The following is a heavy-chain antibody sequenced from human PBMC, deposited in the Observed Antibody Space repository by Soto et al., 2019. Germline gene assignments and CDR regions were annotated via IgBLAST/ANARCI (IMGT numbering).Heavy chain of an antibody. CDR2: IIPIFGTA. CDR1: GGTFSSYA. D-gene: IGHD3-3*01. V-gene: IGHV1-69*13. CDR3: ARDPWSGYYGSYYYYGMDV. J-gene: IGHJ6*02. Sequence: SVKVSCKASGGTFSSYAISWVRQAPGQGLEWMGGIIPIFGTANYAQKFQGRVTITADESTSTAYMELSSLRSEDTAVYYCARDPWSGYYGSYYYYGMDVWGQGTTVTVS.